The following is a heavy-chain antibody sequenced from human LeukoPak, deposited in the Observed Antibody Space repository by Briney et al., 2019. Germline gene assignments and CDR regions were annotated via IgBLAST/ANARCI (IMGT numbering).Heavy chain of an antibody. CDR3: AGRVVAAKGGAFDI. CDR2: IYWDDDK. D-gene: IGHD2-15*01. CDR1: GFSLSTSGVG. V-gene: IGHV2-5*02. Sequence: SGPTLVNPTQTLTLTCTFSGFSLSTSGVGVGWIRQPPGKALEWLALIYWDDDKRYSPSLKSRLTITKDTSKNQVVLTMTNMDPVDTATYYCAGRVVAAKGGAFDIWGQGTMVTVSS. J-gene: IGHJ3*02.